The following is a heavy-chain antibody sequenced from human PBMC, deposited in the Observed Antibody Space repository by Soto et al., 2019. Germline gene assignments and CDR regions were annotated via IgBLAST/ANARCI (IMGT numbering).Heavy chain of an antibody. D-gene: IGHD3-22*01. Sequence: PGESLKISCKGSGYSFTSCWIGWVRQMPGKGLEWMGIIYPGDSDTRYSPSFQGQVTISADKSISTAYLQWSSLKASDTAMYYCALITVRDIVHDSSGTGGDYWGQGTLVTVSS. CDR1: GYSFTSCW. V-gene: IGHV5-51*01. CDR3: ALITVRDIVHDSSGTGGDY. CDR2: IYPGDSDT. J-gene: IGHJ4*02.